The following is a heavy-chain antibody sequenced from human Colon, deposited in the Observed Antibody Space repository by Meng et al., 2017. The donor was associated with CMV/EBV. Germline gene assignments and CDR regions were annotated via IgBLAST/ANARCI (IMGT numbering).Heavy chain of an antibody. D-gene: IGHD4-17*01. J-gene: IGHJ4*02. CDR2: IYYSGST. Sequence: SETLSLTCTVSGGSISSGGYYWSWIRQHPGKGLEWIGYIYYSGSTYYNPSLKSRVTISVDTSKNQFSLKLSSVTAADTAVYYCARGSTVTVYFDYWGQGTLVTVSS. CDR3: ARGSTVTVYFDY. CDR1: GGSISSGGYY. V-gene: IGHV4-31*03.